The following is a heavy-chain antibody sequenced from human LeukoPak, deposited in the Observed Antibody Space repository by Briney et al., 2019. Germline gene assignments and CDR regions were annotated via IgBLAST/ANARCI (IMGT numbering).Heavy chain of an antibody. CDR3: ARGSSDRIGSAWNHDAFDI. CDR2: INPNSGGT. Sequence: ASVKVSCKASGYTFTGYYMHWVRQAPGQGLEWMGWINPNSGGTNYAQKFQGRVTMTRDTSISTAYMELSRLRSDDTAVYYCARGSSDRIGSAWNHDAFDIWGQGTMVTVSS. D-gene: IGHD6-6*01. CDR1: GYTFTGYY. J-gene: IGHJ3*02. V-gene: IGHV1-2*02.